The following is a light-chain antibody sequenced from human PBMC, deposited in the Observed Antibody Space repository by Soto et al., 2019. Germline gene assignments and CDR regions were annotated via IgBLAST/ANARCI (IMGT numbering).Light chain of an antibody. Sequence: DIVMTQSPDSLAVSLGERATINCKSSQSVLYSSNNKDYLAWYQQKPGQPPKLLIYWASTRESGVPDRFSGSGSGTDFTLTISSLQAEDVAVYSCQQYYRTRYTFGQGTKVEI. CDR3: QQYYRTRYT. J-gene: IGKJ2*01. CDR2: WAS. CDR1: QSVLYSSNNKDY. V-gene: IGKV4-1*01.